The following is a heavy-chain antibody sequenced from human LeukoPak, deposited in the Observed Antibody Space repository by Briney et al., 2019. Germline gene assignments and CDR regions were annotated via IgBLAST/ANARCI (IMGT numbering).Heavy chain of an antibody. CDR1: GYTFTSYG. D-gene: IGHD1-26*01. V-gene: IGHV1-2*06. CDR2: INPNSGAT. Sequence: ASVKVSCKASGYTFTSYGISWVRQAPGQGLEWMGRINPNSGATNYAQKLQGRVTITGDTSISTAYMELSSLRSDDTAVYYCTRESGSYHGNDYWGQGTLVTVSS. CDR3: TRESGSYHGNDY. J-gene: IGHJ4*02.